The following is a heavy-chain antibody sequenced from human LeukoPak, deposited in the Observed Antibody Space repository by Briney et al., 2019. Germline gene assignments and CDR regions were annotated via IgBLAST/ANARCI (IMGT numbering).Heavy chain of an antibody. D-gene: IGHD1-1*01. Sequence: SETLSLTCTVSGGSISSYYWTWIRQPPGKGLEWVGYIYYSGSTNYNPSLKSRVTISADMSKSQLSLTLTSVTAADTAVYYCARVPSIRYNYYGMDVWGKGTTVTVSS. J-gene: IGHJ6*04. CDR3: ARVPSIRYNYYGMDV. CDR1: GGSISSYY. V-gene: IGHV4-59*01. CDR2: IYYSGST.